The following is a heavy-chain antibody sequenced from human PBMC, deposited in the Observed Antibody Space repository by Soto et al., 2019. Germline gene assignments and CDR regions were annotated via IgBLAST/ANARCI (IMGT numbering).Heavy chain of an antibody. V-gene: IGHV1-3*01. CDR3: ARDGSGWSYYYYYYMDV. CDR2: INAGNGNT. J-gene: IGHJ6*03. CDR1: GGTFTSYA. D-gene: IGHD3-10*01. Sequence: ASVKVSCKASGGTFTSYAMHWVRQAPGQRLEWMGWINAGNGNTKYSQKFQGRVTITRDTSASTAYMELSSLRSEDTAVYYCARDGSGWSYYYYYYMDVWGKGTTVTVSS.